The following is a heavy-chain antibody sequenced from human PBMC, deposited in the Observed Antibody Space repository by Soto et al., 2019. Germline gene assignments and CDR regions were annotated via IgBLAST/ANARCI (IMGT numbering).Heavy chain of an antibody. Sequence: QVQLVQSGAEVKKPGASVKVSCKASGYTFTSYGISWVRQAPGQGLERMGWISAYNGNTNYAQKLQGRVTMTTYTSTSTAYMELRSLRSDDTAVYYCEREGIWGSYHSEGAEYFQHWGQCTLVTVSS. CDR3: EREGIWGSYHSEGAEYFQH. CDR1: GYTFTSYG. V-gene: IGHV1-18*01. D-gene: IGHD3-16*02. J-gene: IGHJ1*01. CDR2: ISAYNGNT.